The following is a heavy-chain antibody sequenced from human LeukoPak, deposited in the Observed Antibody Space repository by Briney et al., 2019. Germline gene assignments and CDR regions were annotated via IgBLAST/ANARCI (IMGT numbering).Heavy chain of an antibody. CDR3: VKDWRRPDQCGGDCLDH. CDR2: IIPIFGTA. Sequence: SVKVSCKASGGTFSNYAISWVRQAPGQGLEWMGGIIPIFGTANYAQKFRGRVTITADKSTRTAYMELSSLRVEDMAIYYCVKDWRRPDQCGGDCLDHWGQGTLVTVTS. V-gene: IGHV1-69*06. CDR1: GGTFSNYA. J-gene: IGHJ5*02. D-gene: IGHD2-21*02.